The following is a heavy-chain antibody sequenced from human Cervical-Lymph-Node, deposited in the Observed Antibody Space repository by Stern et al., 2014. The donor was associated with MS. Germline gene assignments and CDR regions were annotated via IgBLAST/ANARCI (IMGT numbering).Heavy chain of an antibody. CDR3: ASGYYDILTGYYGA. CDR1: GFTFSSYS. CDR2: ISSSSSYI. V-gene: IGHV3-21*01. Sequence: EVQLLESGGGLVKPGGSLRLSCAASGFTFSSYSMNWVRQAPGKGLEWVSSISSSSSYIYYADSVKGRFTISRDNAKNSLYLQMNSLRAEDTAVYYCASGYYDILTGYYGAWGQGTLVTASS. J-gene: IGHJ5*02. D-gene: IGHD3-9*01.